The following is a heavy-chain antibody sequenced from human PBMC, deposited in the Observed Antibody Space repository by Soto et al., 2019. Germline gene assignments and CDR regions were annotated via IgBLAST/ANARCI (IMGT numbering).Heavy chain of an antibody. V-gene: IGHV3-33*01. CDR3: ARDRGPARSDY. J-gene: IGHJ4*02. CDR1: GFTFSSYG. Sequence: QVQLVESGGGVVQPGRSLRLSCAASGFTFSSYGMHWVRQAPGKGLEWVAVIWYDGSNKYYADSVKGRFTISRDNSKNTLYLQMNSLRAEDTAVYYCARDRGPARSDYWGQGTLVTVSS. CDR2: IWYDGSNK. D-gene: IGHD2-2*01.